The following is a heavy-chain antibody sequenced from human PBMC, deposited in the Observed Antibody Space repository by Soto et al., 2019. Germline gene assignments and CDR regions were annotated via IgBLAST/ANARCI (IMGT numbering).Heavy chain of an antibody. V-gene: IGHV1-69*13. CDR3: ARVIAAALNHHHYYYGMDV. Sequence: ASVKVSCKASGYTFTNYGISWVRQAPGQGLEWMGGIIPIFGTANYAQKFQGRVTITVDESTSTAYMELSSLRSEDTAVYYCARVIAAALNHHHYYYGMDVWGQGTTVTLSS. CDR1: GYTFTNYG. J-gene: IGHJ6*02. D-gene: IGHD6-13*01. CDR2: IIPIFGTA.